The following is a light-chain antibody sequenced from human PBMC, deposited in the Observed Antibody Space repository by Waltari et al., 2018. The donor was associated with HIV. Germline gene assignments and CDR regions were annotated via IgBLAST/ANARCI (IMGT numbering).Light chain of an antibody. CDR2: DVS. J-gene: IGLJ3*02. CDR3: ESYTSTSVWV. Sequence: QSALTQPASVSGSPGQSITISCTGSSNDVGGYNYVSWYQQHPGKAPRLMIYDVSTRPSGVSDRFSGSKSGDTASLTISGLQPEDEADYYCESYTSTSVWVFGGGTWLTVL. V-gene: IGLV2-14*03. CDR1: SNDVGGYNY.